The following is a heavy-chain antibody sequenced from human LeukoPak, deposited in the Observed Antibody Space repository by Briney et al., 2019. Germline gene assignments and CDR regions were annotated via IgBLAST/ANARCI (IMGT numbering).Heavy chain of an antibody. CDR2: IYYSGST. J-gene: IGHJ5*01. Sequence: KASETLSLTCTVSGGSISSSNYSWGWIRQPPGKGLEWIGSIYYSGSTYYNPSLKSRVTMPVDTSKNQFSLKLSSVTAADTAVYYCASSPRLTTSWFLFDSWGHGTLVTVSS. CDR1: GGSISSSNYS. CDR3: ASSPRLTTSWFLFDS. D-gene: IGHD2-2*01. V-gene: IGHV4-39*01.